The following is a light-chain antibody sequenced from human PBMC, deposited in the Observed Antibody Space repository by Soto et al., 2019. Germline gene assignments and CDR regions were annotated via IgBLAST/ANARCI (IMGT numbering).Light chain of an antibody. Sequence: SVLPQTPSTLSLSPGERSALSCMASQSVGSNLAWYQHKHGQAPRLLMYAASARATGIPARFSGSGSGTESTLTISSLQSEDFAVYYCQQYDNWTPITFGQGRRLENK. CDR2: AAS. CDR3: QQYDNWTPIT. CDR1: QSVGSN. J-gene: IGKJ5*01. V-gene: IGKV3-15*01.